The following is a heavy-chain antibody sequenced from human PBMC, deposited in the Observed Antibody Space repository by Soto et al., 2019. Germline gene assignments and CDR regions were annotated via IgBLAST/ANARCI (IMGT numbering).Heavy chain of an antibody. V-gene: IGHV3-30*18. D-gene: IGHD1-26*01. Sequence: QVQLVESGGGVVHPGTSLRLSCAASGFTFKTHAMHWVRQAPGKGLEWMAVIAYDGNEKFYADSVKGRFTISRDNSKNALYLQINTLRNEDTAVYYCGKDVGDYVPYYYGVDVWGQGTTVTVSS. CDR3: GKDVGDYVPYYYGVDV. J-gene: IGHJ6*02. CDR1: GFTFKTHA. CDR2: IAYDGNEK.